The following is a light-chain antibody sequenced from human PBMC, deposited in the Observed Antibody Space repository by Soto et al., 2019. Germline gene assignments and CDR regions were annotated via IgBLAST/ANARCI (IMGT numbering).Light chain of an antibody. Sequence: EIVLTQSPGTLSLSPGERATLSCRASQSINSGYLAWYQQKPGQAPRPLIYGASRRASGIPGRFSGSGSGTDFTLTISRLEPEDFAVYYCQHYGTSPTWTFGQGTKVEVK. V-gene: IGKV3-20*01. CDR1: QSINSGY. CDR3: QHYGTSPTWT. J-gene: IGKJ1*01. CDR2: GAS.